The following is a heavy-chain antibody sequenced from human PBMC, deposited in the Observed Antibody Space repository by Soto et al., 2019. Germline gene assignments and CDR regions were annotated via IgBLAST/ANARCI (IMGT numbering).Heavy chain of an antibody. CDR3: ARVPGVVVSADDAFDI. CDR1: GGSVSSSNW. CDR2: IYHSGSA. Sequence: QVQLQESGPGLVKPSGTLSLTCAVSGGSVSSSNWWSWVRQSPGKGLEWMGEIYHSGSAHYNPSLKSRATTSLDKSKHQFSLRLTSVTAADTAVYYCARVPGVVVSADDAFDIWGPGTRVIVSS. D-gene: IGHD2-21*02. J-gene: IGHJ3*02. V-gene: IGHV4-4*02.